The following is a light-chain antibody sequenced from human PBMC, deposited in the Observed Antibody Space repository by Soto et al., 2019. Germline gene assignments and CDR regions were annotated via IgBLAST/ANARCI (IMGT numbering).Light chain of an antibody. Sequence: DMHMSQSPSSLSASVGARVTITFRASQSISSYLNWYQQKPGKAPKLLIYAASSLQSGVPSRFSGSGSGTDFSLTISSLQPEDSATYYCQQSFSIPWTFGQGTKVDIK. J-gene: IGKJ1*01. V-gene: IGKV1-39*01. CDR2: AAS. CDR1: QSISSY. CDR3: QQSFSIPWT.